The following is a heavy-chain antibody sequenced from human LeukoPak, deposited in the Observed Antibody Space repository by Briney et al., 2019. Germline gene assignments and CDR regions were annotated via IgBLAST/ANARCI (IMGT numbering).Heavy chain of an antibody. Sequence: ASVKVSCKASGYTFTDYYIHWVRQAPGQGLEWMGWISAYNGNTNYAQKLQGRVTMTTDTSTSTAYMELRSLRSDDTAVYYCARDPGYYDSSGYSAFDIWGQGTMVTVSS. CDR3: ARDPGYYDSSGYSAFDI. J-gene: IGHJ3*02. D-gene: IGHD3-22*01. CDR2: ISAYNGNT. CDR1: GYTFTDYY. V-gene: IGHV1-18*04.